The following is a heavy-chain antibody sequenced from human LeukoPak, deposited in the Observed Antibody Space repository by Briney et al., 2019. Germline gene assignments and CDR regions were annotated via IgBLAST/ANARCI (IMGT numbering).Heavy chain of an antibody. D-gene: IGHD6-19*01. J-gene: IGHJ4*02. CDR2: ITSSSSYI. CDR1: GFTFSSYS. CDR3: AKQWPYYD. Sequence: PGGSLRLSRAASGFTFSSYSMNWVRQAPGKGLEWVSSITSSSSYIYYADSVKGRFTISRDNAKNSLYLQMNSLRAGDTAVYYCAKQWPYYDWGQGTLVTVSS. V-gene: IGHV3-21*01.